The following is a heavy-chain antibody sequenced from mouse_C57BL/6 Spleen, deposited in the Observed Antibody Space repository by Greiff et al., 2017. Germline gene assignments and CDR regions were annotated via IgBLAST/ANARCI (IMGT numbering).Heavy chain of an antibody. CDR3: ARTPFTTVVARDAMDY. CDR1: GYTFTGYW. J-gene: IGHJ4*01. D-gene: IGHD1-1*01. CDR2: ILPGSGST. V-gene: IGHV1-9*01. Sequence: QVQLKQSGAELMKPGASVKLSCKATGYTFTGYWIEWVKQRPGHGLEWIGEILPGSGSTNYNEKFKGKATFTADTSSNTAYMQLSSLTTEDSAIYYCARTPFTTVVARDAMDYWGQGTSVTVSS.